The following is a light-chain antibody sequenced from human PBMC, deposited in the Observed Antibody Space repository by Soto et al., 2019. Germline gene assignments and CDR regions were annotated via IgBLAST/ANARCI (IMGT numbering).Light chain of an antibody. CDR1: TSDVGTYNL. Sequence: QSALTQPASVSGSPGQSNTISCTGTTSDVGTYNLVSWYQQHPGKAPKLMIYGGSKRPSGVSNRFSGSKSGNTASLTISGLQAEDEADYYCCSYAGSSTWVFGGGTKLTVL. V-gene: IGLV2-23*01. J-gene: IGLJ2*01. CDR2: GGS. CDR3: CSYAGSSTWV.